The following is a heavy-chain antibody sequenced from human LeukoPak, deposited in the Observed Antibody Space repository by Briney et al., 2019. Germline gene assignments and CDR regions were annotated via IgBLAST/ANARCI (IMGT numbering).Heavy chain of an antibody. D-gene: IGHD2-15*01. CDR1: GGSFSGYY. CDR2: INHSGST. V-gene: IGHV4-34*01. Sequence: SETLSLTCAVYGGSFSGYYWSWIRQPPGKGLEWIGEINHSGSTNYNPSLKSRVTISVDTSKNQFSLKLSPVTAADTAVYYCARGYCSGGSCYRYWGQGTLVTASS. CDR3: ARGYCSGGSCYRY. J-gene: IGHJ4*02.